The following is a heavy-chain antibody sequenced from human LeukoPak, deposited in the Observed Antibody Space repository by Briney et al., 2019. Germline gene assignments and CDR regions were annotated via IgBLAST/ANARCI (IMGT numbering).Heavy chain of an antibody. J-gene: IGHJ4*02. CDR1: GGTFRSYA. CDR3: ASKRGYSGYATYYFDY. D-gene: IGHD5-12*01. Sequence: SVHVSCKACGGTFRSYAISWVRQAPGQGLTGMGRIIPILGIATYAQKFQGRVTITADKSTSTAYMELSSLRSEDTAVYYCASKRGYSGYATYYFDYWGQGTLVTVSS. V-gene: IGHV1-69*04. CDR2: IIPILGIA.